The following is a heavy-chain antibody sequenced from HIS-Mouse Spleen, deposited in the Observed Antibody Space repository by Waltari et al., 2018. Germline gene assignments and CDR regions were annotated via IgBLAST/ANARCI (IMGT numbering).Heavy chain of an antibody. Sequence: QVQLQQWGAGLLKPSETLSLTCAVYGGSFSGYYWSWIRQPPGKGLEWIWEINQSGSTNYNPSLKSRVTISVDTSKNQFSLKLSSVTAADTAVYYCARGRRITMVRGVILDAFDIWGQGTMVTVSS. J-gene: IGHJ3*02. D-gene: IGHD3-10*01. V-gene: IGHV4-34*01. CDR1: GGSFSGYY. CDR3: ARGRRITMVRGVILDAFDI. CDR2: INQSGST.